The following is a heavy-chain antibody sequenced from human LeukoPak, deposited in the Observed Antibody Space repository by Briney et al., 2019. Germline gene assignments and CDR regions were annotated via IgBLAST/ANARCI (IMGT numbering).Heavy chain of an antibody. CDR2: IYYSGGT. V-gene: IGHV4-59*01. D-gene: IGHD3-3*01. Sequence: SETLSLTCTVSAVSISNFYWIWIRQPPGKGLEWIGYIYYSGGTDYNPSLKSRVTISIDTSKNQFSLKLSSVTAADTAVYYCARGGRDTIFGVVYYFDYWGQGTLVTVSS. J-gene: IGHJ4*02. CDR3: ARGGRDTIFGVVYYFDY. CDR1: AVSISNFY.